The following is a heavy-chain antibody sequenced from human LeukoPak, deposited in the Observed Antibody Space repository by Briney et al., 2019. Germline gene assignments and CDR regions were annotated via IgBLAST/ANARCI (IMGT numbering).Heavy chain of an antibody. CDR1: GYTFTSYG. J-gene: IGHJ4*02. V-gene: IGHV1-18*01. CDR3: ARDYSLDDSSGYYGVDY. CDR2: ISAYNGNT. D-gene: IGHD3-22*01. Sequence: ASVKVSCKASGYTFTSYGISWVRQAPGQGLEWMGWISAYNGNTNYAQKLQGRVTMTTDTSTSTAYMGLRSLRSDDTAVYYCARDYSLDDSSGYYGVDYWGQGTLVTVSS.